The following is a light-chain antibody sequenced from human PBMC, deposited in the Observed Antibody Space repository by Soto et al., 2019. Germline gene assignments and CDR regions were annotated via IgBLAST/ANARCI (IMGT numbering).Light chain of an antibody. CDR2: GAS. V-gene: IGKV3D-15*01. CDR3: QQYNNWPLT. J-gene: IGKJ5*01. Sequence: ENVLTPSPATPCLSPLGRATPPPMASQSVSRNLAWYHQKPGQAPRLLIYGASTRATGVPARFSGGGSGTEFTLTITSLQSEDFAVYWCQQYNNWPLTFGPGTRLEIK. CDR1: QSVSRN.